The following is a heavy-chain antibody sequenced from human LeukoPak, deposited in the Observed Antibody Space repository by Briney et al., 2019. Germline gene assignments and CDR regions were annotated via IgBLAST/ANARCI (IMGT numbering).Heavy chain of an antibody. Sequence: PGGSLRLSCEASGFSFGNYWMSWVRQAPGRGLEWVSNIKQDGGEKLYVDSVKGRFTISRDNAKNSLYLQMNSLRADDTALYYCARDDHSESYYYYDMDVWGKGTTVTISS. J-gene: IGHJ6*03. CDR2: IKQDGGEK. CDR1: GFSFGNYW. D-gene: IGHD1-26*01. V-gene: IGHV3-7*03. CDR3: ARDDHSESYYYYDMDV.